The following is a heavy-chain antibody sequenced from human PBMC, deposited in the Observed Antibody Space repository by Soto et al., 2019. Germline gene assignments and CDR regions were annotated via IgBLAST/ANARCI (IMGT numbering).Heavy chain of an antibody. J-gene: IGHJ3*02. CDR3: ARGVNPEGRRPTGAFDI. Sequence: EVQLVESGGGLVQPGGSLRLSCAASGFIVSSYYMSWVRQAPGKGLEWVSVIYGGGSTYYADSVKGRFTISRDNSKNTLYLQMNRLRAEDTSVYYCARGVNPEGRRPTGAFDIWGQGTMVSVSS. V-gene: IGHV3-66*01. CDR2: IYGGGST. CDR1: GFIVSSYY. D-gene: IGHD3-10*01.